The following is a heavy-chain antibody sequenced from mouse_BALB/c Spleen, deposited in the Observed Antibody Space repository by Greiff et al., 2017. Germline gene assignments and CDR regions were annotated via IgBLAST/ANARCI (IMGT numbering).Heavy chain of an antibody. CDR3: ASNYVYFDY. D-gene: IGHD2-1*01. Sequence: ESGPGLVKPSQSLSLTCTVTGYSITSDYAWNWIRQFPGNKLEWMGYISYSGSTSYNPSLKSRISITRDTSKNQFFLQLNSVTTEDTATYYCASNYVYFDYWGQGTTLTVSS. J-gene: IGHJ2*01. V-gene: IGHV3-2*02. CDR1: GYSITSDYA. CDR2: ISYSGST.